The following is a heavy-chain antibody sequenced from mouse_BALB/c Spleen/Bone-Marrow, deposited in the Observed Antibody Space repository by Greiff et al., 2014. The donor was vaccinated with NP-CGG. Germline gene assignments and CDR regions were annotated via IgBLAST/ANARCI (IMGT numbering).Heavy chain of an antibody. Sequence: EVMLVESGGGLVKPGGSLKLSCAASGFTFSDYYMYWVRQTPEKRLEWVATISDGGSYTYYPDSVKGRFTISRDNAKNNLYLQMSSLKSKDTAMYYCARDYDYAMDYWGQGTSVTVSS. CDR2: ISDGGSYT. CDR1: GFTFSDYY. D-gene: IGHD2-12*01. J-gene: IGHJ4*01. CDR3: ARDYDYAMDY. V-gene: IGHV5-4*02.